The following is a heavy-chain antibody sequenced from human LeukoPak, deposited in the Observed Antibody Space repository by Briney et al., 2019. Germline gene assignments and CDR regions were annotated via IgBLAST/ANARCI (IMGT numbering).Heavy chain of an antibody. J-gene: IGHJ4*02. D-gene: IGHD6-19*01. CDR3: ARSLGQWLVGGFDY. V-gene: IGHV4-34*01. Sequence: SETLSLTCVVYGGSFSGYFWNWIRQSPGKGLECIGEINDSGSSNYNPSLRGRVSISVDRSKNQFSLKLSSVTAADTAVYYCARSLGQWLVGGFDYWGQGTLVTVSS. CDR1: GGSFSGYF. CDR2: INDSGSS.